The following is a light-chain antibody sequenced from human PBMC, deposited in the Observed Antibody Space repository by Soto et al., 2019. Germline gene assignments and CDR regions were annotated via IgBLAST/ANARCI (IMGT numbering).Light chain of an antibody. Sequence: EIVLKQSPDTLSLSPGERATLSCRASQSVKNNYLAWYQQKPGQAPRFLIYDASSRATGIPDRFSGSGSGTDFTLTISRLEPEEFAVYYCQQYGSTPLTFVGGTKVDIK. CDR1: QSVKNNY. J-gene: IGKJ4*01. CDR3: QQYGSTPLT. V-gene: IGKV3-20*01. CDR2: DAS.